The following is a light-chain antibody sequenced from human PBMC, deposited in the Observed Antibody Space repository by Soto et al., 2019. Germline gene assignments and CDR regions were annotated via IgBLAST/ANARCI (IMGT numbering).Light chain of an antibody. CDR2: EVN. J-gene: IGLJ2*01. CDR1: SSDVGGYNY. Sequence: QSALTQPPSASGSPGQSVTISCTGTSSDVGGYNYVSWYQQHPAKAPKLMIYEVNKRPSGVPDRFSGSKSGNTASLTVSGLQADDEADYYCNSYGGSNNYVVFGGGTKLTVL. V-gene: IGLV2-8*01. CDR3: NSYGGSNNYVV.